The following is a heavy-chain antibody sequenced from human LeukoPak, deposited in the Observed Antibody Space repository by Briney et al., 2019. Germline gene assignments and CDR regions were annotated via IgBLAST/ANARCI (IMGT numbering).Heavy chain of an antibody. Sequence: SETLSLTCNVSSGTISSSSYFWGWIRQPPGNGLEWIGNIYYTGSTHYNPSLKSRLTISVDTSKNQFSLKLSSMTAADTAVYYCARKYYDFWSGYYKYYYYYMDVWGKGTTVTVSS. J-gene: IGHJ6*03. CDR3: ARKYYDFWSGYYKYYYYYMDV. D-gene: IGHD3-3*01. CDR1: SGTISSSSYF. V-gene: IGHV4-39*01. CDR2: IYYTGST.